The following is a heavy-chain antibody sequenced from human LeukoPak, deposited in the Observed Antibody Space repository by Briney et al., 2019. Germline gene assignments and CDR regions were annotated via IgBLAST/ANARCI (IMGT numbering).Heavy chain of an antibody. V-gene: IGHV3-33*01. CDR3: ARVRYGSFYFQH. D-gene: IGHD2-15*01. J-gene: IGHJ1*01. CDR2: IWYDGSNK. CDR1: GFTFSSYG. Sequence: GSLRPSCAASGFTFSSYGMHWVRQAPGKGLEWVAVIWYDGSNKYYADSVKGRFTISRDNSKNTLYLQMNSLRAEDTAVYYCARVRYGSFYFQHWGQGTLVTVSS.